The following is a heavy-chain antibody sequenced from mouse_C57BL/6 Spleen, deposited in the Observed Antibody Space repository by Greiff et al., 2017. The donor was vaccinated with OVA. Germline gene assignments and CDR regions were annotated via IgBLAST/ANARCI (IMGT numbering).Heavy chain of an antibody. J-gene: IGHJ2*01. CDR3: ARLSGTRGFDY. D-gene: IGHD4-1*01. CDR1: GYTFTSYW. V-gene: IGHV1-59*01. CDR2: IDPSDSYT. Sequence: QVQLQQPGAELVRPGTSVKLSCKASGYTFTSYWMHWVKQRPGQGLEWIGVIDPSDSYTNYNQKFKGKATLTVDTSSSTAYMQLSSLTSEDSAVYYCARLSGTRGFDYWGQGTTLTVSS.